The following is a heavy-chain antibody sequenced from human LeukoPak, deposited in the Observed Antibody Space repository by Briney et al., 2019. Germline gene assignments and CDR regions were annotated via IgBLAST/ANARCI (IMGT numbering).Heavy chain of an antibody. J-gene: IGHJ4*02. D-gene: IGHD3-3*01. CDR1: GGSFSGYY. Sequence: SETLSLTCAVYGGSFSGYYWSWIRQPPGKGLEWIGEINHSGSTNYNPSLKSRVTISVDTSKNQFSLKLSSVTVADTAVYYCARGPYDFWSGYWNYWGQGTLVTVSS. V-gene: IGHV4-34*01. CDR3: ARGPYDFWSGYWNY. CDR2: INHSGST.